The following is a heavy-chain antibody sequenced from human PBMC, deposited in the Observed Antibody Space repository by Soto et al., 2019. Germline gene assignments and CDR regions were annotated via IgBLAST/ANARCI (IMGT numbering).Heavy chain of an antibody. Sequence: GGSLRLSCTASGFNFGYYSMSWFSQAPGKGLEWVGFIRSKAYGGTTEYAASVKGRFTISRDDSKSIAYLQMNSLKTEDTAVYYCTRATNSTFDYWGQGTLVTVSS. CDR2: IRSKAYGGTT. CDR1: GFNFGYYS. D-gene: IGHD1-1*01. CDR3: TRATNSTFDY. V-gene: IGHV3-49*03. J-gene: IGHJ4*02.